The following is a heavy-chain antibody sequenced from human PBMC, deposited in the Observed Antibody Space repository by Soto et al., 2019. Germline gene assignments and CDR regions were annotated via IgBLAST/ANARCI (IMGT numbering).Heavy chain of an antibody. J-gene: IGHJ6*02. V-gene: IGHV3-23*01. D-gene: IGHD5-12*01. Sequence: GGSLRLSCTASGFTFSSYAMSWVRQAPGKGLEWVSAITGSGGSTYYADSVKGRFTISRDNSKNTLYLQMNSLRAEDTALYYCAKSKATNYHYYAMNVWGPGTTLTLSS. CDR3: AKSKATNYHYYAMNV. CDR2: ITGSGGST. CDR1: GFTFSSYA.